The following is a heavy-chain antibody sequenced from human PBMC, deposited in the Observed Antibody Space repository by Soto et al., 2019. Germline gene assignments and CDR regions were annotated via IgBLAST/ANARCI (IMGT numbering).Heavy chain of an antibody. CDR1: GGSISSGGYS. J-gene: IGHJ5*02. CDR3: ARVYSSSPLGLFDP. D-gene: IGHD6-6*01. V-gene: IGHV4-30-2*01. CDR2: IYHSGST. Sequence: SETLSLTCAVSGGSISSGGYSWSWIRQPPGKGLEWIGYIYHSGSTYYNPSLKSRVTISVDRSKNQFSLKLSSVTAADTAVYYRARVYSSSPLGLFDPWGQGTLVTVSS.